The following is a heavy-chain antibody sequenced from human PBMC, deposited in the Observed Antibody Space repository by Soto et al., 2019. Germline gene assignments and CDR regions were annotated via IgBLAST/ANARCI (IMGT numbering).Heavy chain of an antibody. V-gene: IGHV3-11*06. CDR3: ARIQLAAYAFDI. CDR1: GFTLSDYF. CDR2: SSNSGGYI. Sequence: QVQLVESGGGMVRPGGSLRLSCAASGFTLSDYFMAWVRQSPRQGLEWISSSSNSGGYITYADSVRGRFTISRDNAKSSLYLPMNSLRAEDSAVYYCARIQLAAYAFDIWGQGAFVTVSS. J-gene: IGHJ3*02. D-gene: IGHD6-25*01.